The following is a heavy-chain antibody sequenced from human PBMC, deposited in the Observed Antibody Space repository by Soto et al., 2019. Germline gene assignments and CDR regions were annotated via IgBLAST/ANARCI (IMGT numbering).Heavy chain of an antibody. V-gene: IGHV4-39*01. J-gene: IGHJ6*01. D-gene: IGHD6-13*01. CDR1: GGSISSSSYY. Sequence: SETLSLTCTVSGGSISSSSYYWGWIRQPPGKGLEWIGSIYYSGSTYYNPSLKSRVTISVDTSKNQFSLKLSSVTAADTAVYYCARQGSSSWYGVGYGMDVWGQGTTVTVSS. CDR2: IYYSGST. CDR3: ARQGSSSWYGVGYGMDV.